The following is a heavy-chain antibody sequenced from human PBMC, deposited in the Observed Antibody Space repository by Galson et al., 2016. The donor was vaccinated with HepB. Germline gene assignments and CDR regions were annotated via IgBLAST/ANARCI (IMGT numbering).Heavy chain of an antibody. CDR3: ARDLGYSDDLGDS. J-gene: IGHJ4*02. CDR1: GGIFSSYA. V-gene: IGHV1-69*13. CDR2: IIPSFVTP. Sequence: SVKVSCKASGGIFSSYAISWVRQAPGQGLEWMGGIIPSFVTPTYAQKFQGRVTITADESTSTVSMELSSLKSEDTAVDYCARDLGYSDDLGDSWGQGTLVTVS. D-gene: IGHD5-12*01.